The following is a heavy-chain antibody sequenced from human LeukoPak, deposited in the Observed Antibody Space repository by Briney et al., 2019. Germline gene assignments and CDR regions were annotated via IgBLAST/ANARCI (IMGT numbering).Heavy chain of an antibody. CDR1: GGSISSYF. J-gene: IGHJ4*02. V-gene: IGHV4-4*07. CDR2: IYTSGST. Sequence: SETLSLXCTVSGGSISSYFWTWIRQPAGKGLEWIGRIYTSGSTNYNPSLKSRVTMSVDTSKNQFSLKLSSVTAADTAVYYCARAGDSSGYEYYFDYWGQGTLVTVSS. CDR3: ARAGDSSGYEYYFDY. D-gene: IGHD3-22*01.